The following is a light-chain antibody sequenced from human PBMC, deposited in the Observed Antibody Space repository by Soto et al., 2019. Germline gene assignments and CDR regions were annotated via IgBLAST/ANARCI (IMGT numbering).Light chain of an antibody. Sequence: EIVMTQSPGTLSVSPGEIATLSFSSSQSVGSYLAWYQQKPGQAPRLFIYGASTRATGIPARFGGSGSGTEFTLTISSLQSEDFAVYYCQQHSEWPSINFGQGTRLEIK. J-gene: IGKJ5*01. CDR3: QQHSEWPSIN. CDR1: QSVGSY. CDR2: GAS. V-gene: IGKV3-15*01.